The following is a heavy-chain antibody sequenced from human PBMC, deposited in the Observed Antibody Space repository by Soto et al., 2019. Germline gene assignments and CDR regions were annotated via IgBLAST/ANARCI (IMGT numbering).Heavy chain of an antibody. V-gene: IGHV3-23*01. Sequence: EVQVLESGGGLVQPGESLRLSCAASGFTFAKYPMTWVRQAPGQGLQYVSSITDSGSHTFHADSVKGRFTISRDNSKNTLYLQMNSLRAEDTAVYYCAKVGLGWYGWFDPWGQGTLVTVSS. CDR2: ITDSGSHT. J-gene: IGHJ5*02. CDR1: GFTFAKYP. CDR3: AKVGLGWYGWFDP. D-gene: IGHD6-19*01.